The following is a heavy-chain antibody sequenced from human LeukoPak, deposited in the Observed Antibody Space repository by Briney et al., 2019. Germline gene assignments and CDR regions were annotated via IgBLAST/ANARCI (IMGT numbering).Heavy chain of an antibody. CDR1: GVTFDDYA. CDR2: ISWNSGSI. Sequence: GRSLRLCCAASGVTFDDYAMHWVRQAPGKGLEWVSGISWNSGSIGYADSVKGRFTISRDNAKNSLYLQMNSLRAEDTALYYSVRFQQQILCGQGTLVTVST. D-gene: IGHD3-3*01. CDR3: VRFQQQIL. V-gene: IGHV3-9*01. J-gene: IGHJ4*02.